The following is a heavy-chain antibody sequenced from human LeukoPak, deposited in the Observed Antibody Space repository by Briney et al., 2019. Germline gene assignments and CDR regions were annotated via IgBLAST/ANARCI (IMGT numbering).Heavy chain of an antibody. CDR1: GGSISSGSYY. CDR2: IYTSGST. D-gene: IGHD6-19*01. J-gene: IGHJ4*02. V-gene: IGHV4-61*02. CDR3: ARETLAVSTDY. Sequence: NPSETLSLTCTVSGGSISSGSYYWSWIRQPAGKGLEWIGRIYTSGSTNYNPSLKSRVTISVDTSKNQFSLKLSSVTAADTAVYYCARETLAVSTDYWGQGTLVTVSS.